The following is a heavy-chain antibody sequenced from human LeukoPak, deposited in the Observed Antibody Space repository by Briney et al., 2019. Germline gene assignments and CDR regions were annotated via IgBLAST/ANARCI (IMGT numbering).Heavy chain of an antibody. CDR3: ARDLGPEGYFDY. CDR2: IIPIFGTA. D-gene: IGHD7-27*01. J-gene: IGHJ4*02. V-gene: IGHV1-69*05. CDR1: GGTFSSYA. Sequence: SVKVSCKASGGTFSSYAISWVRQAPGQGLEWMGRIIPIFGTANYAQKFQGRVTITTDESTSTAYMELSSLRSEDKAVYYCARDLGPEGYFDYWGQGTLVTVSS.